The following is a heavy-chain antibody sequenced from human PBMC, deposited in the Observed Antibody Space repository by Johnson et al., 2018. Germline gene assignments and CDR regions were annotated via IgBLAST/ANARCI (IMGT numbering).Heavy chain of an antibody. V-gene: IGHV3-30*03. J-gene: IGHJ6*03. CDR3: VRPTMTKYYYYHYYMDV. CDR2: ISYDGRNK. D-gene: IGHD5-24*01. Sequence: QVQLVQSGGGVVQPGRSLRLSCGASGFTFNNFGMHWVRQAPGKGLEWVADISYDGRNKNYADSVKGRFTISRDNAKNYLYLQMNRLRAEDTAVYYCVRPTMTKYYYYHYYMDVWGKGTTVTVSS. CDR1: GFTFNNFG.